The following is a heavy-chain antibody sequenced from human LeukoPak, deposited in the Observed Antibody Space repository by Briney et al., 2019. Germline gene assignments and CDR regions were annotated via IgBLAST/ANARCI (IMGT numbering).Heavy chain of an antibody. D-gene: IGHD3-10*01. CDR1: GYTFTGYY. CDR3: ARLNTFGWGSFHL. J-gene: IGHJ5*02. Sequence: EASVKVSCKASGYTFTGYYIHWVRQAPGQGLEWMGWINPNSGGKDYSQKFQGRVTMTRDTSIGTAYMELSNLGSDDTTFYYCARLNTFGWGSFHLWGQGTLVSVSS. V-gene: IGHV1-2*02. CDR2: INPNSGGK.